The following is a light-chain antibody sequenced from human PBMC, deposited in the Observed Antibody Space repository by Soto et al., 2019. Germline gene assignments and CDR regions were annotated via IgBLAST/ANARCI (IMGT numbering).Light chain of an antibody. V-gene: IGLV2-8*01. J-gene: IGLJ2*01. Sequence: QSALSQPPPASGSPGQSVTISCTGTSSDVGAYNFVSWYQQHPGKAPQLMIYEVNKRPSGVPDRFSGSKSGNTASLTVSGLQVDDEADYYCTSYAGSNIWIFGGGTKLTVL. CDR3: TSYAGSNIWI. CDR1: SSDVGAYNF. CDR2: EVN.